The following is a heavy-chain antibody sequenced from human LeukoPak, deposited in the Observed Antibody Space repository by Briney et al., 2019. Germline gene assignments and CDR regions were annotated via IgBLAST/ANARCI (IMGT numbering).Heavy chain of an antibody. D-gene: IGHD3-10*01. CDR1: GLPFESYS. CDR3: VTKASVSGVKRY. J-gene: IGHJ4*02. Sequence: GGSLRLSCAASGLPFESYSMTWVRQAPGKGLEWVSTISRTSNYTYTADSLKGRFTTSRDNAEKSLFLQMTNVKDDDTAVYYCVTKASVSGVKRYWGQGTLVTVSS. V-gene: IGHV3-21*01. CDR2: ISRTSNYT.